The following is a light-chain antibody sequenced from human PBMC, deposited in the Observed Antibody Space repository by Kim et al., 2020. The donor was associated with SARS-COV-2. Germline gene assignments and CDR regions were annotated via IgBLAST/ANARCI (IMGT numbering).Light chain of an antibody. CDR3: QQTYST. J-gene: IGKJ2*01. V-gene: IGKV1-39*01. CDR2: GAS. Sequence: DIQMTQSPSSLSASVGDRVTITCRASQSIKNYLNWYQQKPGKAPKLQIYGASNLQSGVPSRFSGGGSGTEFTLTISSLQPEDSATYYCQQTYSTFGQGTKLEI. CDR1: QSIKNY.